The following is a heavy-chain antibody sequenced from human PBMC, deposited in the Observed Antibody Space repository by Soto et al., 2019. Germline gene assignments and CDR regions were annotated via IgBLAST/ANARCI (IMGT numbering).Heavy chain of an antibody. CDR3: AAAPHPCITIFGVVTSDYYGMDV. J-gene: IGHJ6*02. D-gene: IGHD3-3*01. CDR1: GYTFTSYY. Sequence: GASVKVSCKASGYTFTSYYMHWVRQAPGQGLEWMGIINPSGGSTSYAENFQGRVTMTRNTSKSTVYMELSSLRSEDTAVYYCAAAPHPCITIFGVVTSDYYGMDVWGQGTTVTVSS. V-gene: IGHV1-46*01. CDR2: INPSGGST.